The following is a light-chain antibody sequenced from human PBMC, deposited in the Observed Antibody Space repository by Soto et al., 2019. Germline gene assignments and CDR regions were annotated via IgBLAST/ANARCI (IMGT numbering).Light chain of an antibody. J-gene: IGKJ4*01. CDR1: QGINIF. CDR2: AAS. Sequence: DIQLTQSPSFLSASVGDRVTITCRASQGINIFLAWFQQKPGKAPNLLISAASTLQSGVPSRFSGSGSETEFTLTITSLQPEDSATYYCQQRSRWPLTFGGGTKVEIK. V-gene: IGKV1-9*01. CDR3: QQRSRWPLT.